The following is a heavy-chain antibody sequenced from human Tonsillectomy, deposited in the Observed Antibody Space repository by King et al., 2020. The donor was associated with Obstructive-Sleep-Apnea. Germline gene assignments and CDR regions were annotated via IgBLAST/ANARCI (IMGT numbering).Heavy chain of an antibody. Sequence: VQLVQSGAEVKKPGASVKVSCKASGYTFTSHHIHWVRQAPGQGLEWMGIINPSGGSTSYAQKFQGRVTMTRDTSTSTVYMELSSLRSEDTAVYYCARASFSGDYTRYGMDVWGHGTTVTVSS. CDR1: GYTFTSHH. J-gene: IGHJ6*02. V-gene: IGHV1-46*01. CDR2: INPSGGST. D-gene: IGHD4-17*01. CDR3: ARASFSGDYTRYGMDV.